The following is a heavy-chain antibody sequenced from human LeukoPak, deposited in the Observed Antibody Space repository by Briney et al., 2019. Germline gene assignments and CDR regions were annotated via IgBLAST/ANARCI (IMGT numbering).Heavy chain of an antibody. J-gene: IGHJ6*01. CDR1: GFTFSTYS. V-gene: IGHV3-23*01. CDR2: ISGSGDNT. CDR3: AKMKGHPLPKYYMDV. D-gene: IGHD1-26*01. Sequence: GGSLRLSCAASGFTFSTYSINWVRRTPGKGLEWVSGISGSGDNTLYADSVKGRFTISRDNSKNTLYLEMNSLRAEDTAIYYCAKMKGHPLPKYYMDVWGQGTTVTVSS.